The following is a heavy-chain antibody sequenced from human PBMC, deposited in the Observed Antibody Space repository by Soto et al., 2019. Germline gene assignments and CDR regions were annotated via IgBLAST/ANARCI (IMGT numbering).Heavy chain of an antibody. CDR2: INSDGSTT. J-gene: IGHJ4*02. Sequence: GGSLRLSCAASGFTFSTHWMHWVRQVPGKGLVWVSRINSDGSTTTYADSVKGRFTMSRDNAKDTLYLQMNSLRAEDTAVYFCARDWTNYRHCRDGTCYSPLDYWGQGTLVTVYS. D-gene: IGHD2-15*01. V-gene: IGHV3-74*01. CDR1: GFTFSTHW. CDR3: ARDWTNYRHCRDGTCYSPLDY.